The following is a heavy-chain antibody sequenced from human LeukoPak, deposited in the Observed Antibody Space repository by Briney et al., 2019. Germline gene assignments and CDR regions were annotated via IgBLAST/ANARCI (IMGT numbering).Heavy chain of an antibody. CDR1: GGSFNSYY. D-gene: IGHD6-6*01. Sequence: SETLSLTCAVYGGSFNSYYWSWIRQPPGKGLEWIGEINHSGSTNYYPSLNSRVTISVDTSKNQFSLQLSSVTGADTAVYYCAKEAEYSTSGYVEYWGQGSLVTVSS. CDR3: AKEAEYSTSGYVEY. CDR2: INHSGST. V-gene: IGHV4-34*01. J-gene: IGHJ4*01.